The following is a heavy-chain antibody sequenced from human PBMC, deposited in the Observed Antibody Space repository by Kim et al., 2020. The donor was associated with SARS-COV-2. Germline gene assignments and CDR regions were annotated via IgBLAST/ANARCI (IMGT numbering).Heavy chain of an antibody. J-gene: IGHJ4*01. CDR3: ATHPTDSSDWYYFDY. D-gene: IGHD6-19*01. CDR2: IVPIFGTT. Sequence: SVKVSCKASGGTFSSYAISWVRQAPGQGLEWMGGIVPIFGTTNYAQKFQGRVTITADESTSTFYMVLSSLRSEDTAVYYCATHPTDSSDWYYFDYWGQGTLVTVSS. CDR1: GGTFSSYA. V-gene: IGHV1-69*13.